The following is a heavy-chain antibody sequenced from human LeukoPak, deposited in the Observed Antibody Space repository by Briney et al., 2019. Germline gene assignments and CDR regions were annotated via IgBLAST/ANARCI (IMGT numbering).Heavy chain of an antibody. CDR3: AKDAAKYYYDSSGYLNWFDP. CDR1: GFTFDDYA. V-gene: IGHV3-9*01. CDR2: ISWNSGSI. D-gene: IGHD3-22*01. J-gene: IGHJ5*02. Sequence: PGGSLRLSCAASGFTFDDYAMHWVRQAPGKGLEWVSGISWNSGSIGYADSVKGRFTISRDNAKNSLYLQMNSLRAEDTALYYCAKDAAKYYYDSSGYLNWFDPRGQGTLVTVSS.